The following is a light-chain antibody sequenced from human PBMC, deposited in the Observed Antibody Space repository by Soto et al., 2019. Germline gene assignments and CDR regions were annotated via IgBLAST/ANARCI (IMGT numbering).Light chain of an antibody. CDR1: SSDVGGYNY. V-gene: IGLV2-14*03. Sequence: SVLTQPASVSGSPGQSITISCPSTSSDVGGYNYVSWYQHHPGKAPKLIIYDVSNRPSGVSIRFSGSKSDNTASLTISGLQPEDEADYHCSSYTTSNTRQIVFGTGTKVTVL. CDR2: DVS. CDR3: SSYTTSNTRQIV. J-gene: IGLJ1*01.